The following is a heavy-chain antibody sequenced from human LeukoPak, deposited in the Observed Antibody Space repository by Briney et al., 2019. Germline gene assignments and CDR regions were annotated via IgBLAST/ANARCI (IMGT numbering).Heavy chain of an antibody. J-gene: IGHJ4*02. CDR3: ARVGVRGVY. CDR2: IYYSGST. D-gene: IGHD3-10*01. V-gene: IGHV4-59*01. CDR1: GGSIRSYY. Sequence: PSETLSLTCTVSGGSIRSYYWSWIRQPPGKGLEWIGYIYYSGSTNYNPSLKSRVTISVDTSKNQFSLKLSSVTAADTAVYYCARVGVRGVYWGQGTLVTVSS.